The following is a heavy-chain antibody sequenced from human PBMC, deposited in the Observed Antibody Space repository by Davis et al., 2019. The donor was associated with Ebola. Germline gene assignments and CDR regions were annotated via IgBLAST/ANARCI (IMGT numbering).Heavy chain of an antibody. CDR3: ARDPRSGSYLGTLYFDY. J-gene: IGHJ4*02. V-gene: IGHV3-11*04. D-gene: IGHD1-26*01. Sequence: GESLKISCAASGFTFSDYYMSWIRQAPGKGLEWVSYISSSSSTIYYADSVKGRFTISRDNAKNSLYLQMNSLRDEDTAVYYCARDPRSGSYLGTLYFDYWGQGTLVTVSS. CDR1: GFTFSDYY. CDR2: ISSSSSTI.